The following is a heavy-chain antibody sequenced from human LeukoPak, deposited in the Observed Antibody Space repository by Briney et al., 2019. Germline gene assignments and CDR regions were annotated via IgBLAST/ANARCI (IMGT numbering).Heavy chain of an antibody. J-gene: IGHJ6*03. CDR2: IYTSGST. V-gene: IGHV4-61*02. CDR1: GGSISSGSYY. CDR3: ARDGTYGSGNPNYYYYYMDV. Sequence: SETLSLTCTVSGGSISSGSYYWNWIRQPAGKGLEWIGRIYTSGSTNYNPSLKSRVTISVDTSKNQFSLKLSSVTAADTAVYYCARDGTYGSGNPNYYYYYMDVWGKGTTVTVSS. D-gene: IGHD3-10*01.